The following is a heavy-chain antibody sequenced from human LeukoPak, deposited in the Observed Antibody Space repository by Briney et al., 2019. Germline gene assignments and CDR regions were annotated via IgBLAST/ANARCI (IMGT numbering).Heavy chain of an antibody. Sequence: ASVNDSCQASGYTSTGYDVYWVRQAPGQGLEWMGWISPNSGGTNYAQKFQGRVTMTGDTSINTAYMELNRLTSDDTAVYYCARGSAGGYLDYWGQAGILIVSS. J-gene: IGHJ4*02. CDR1: GYTSTGYD. V-gene: IGHV1-2*02. CDR2: ISPNSGGT. D-gene: IGHD5-12*01. CDR3: ARGSAGGYLDY.